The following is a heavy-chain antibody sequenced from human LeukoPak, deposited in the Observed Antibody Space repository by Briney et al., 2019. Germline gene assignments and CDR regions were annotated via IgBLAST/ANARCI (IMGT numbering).Heavy chain of an antibody. D-gene: IGHD6-13*01. V-gene: IGHV5-51*01. CDR2: IYPGDSDT. J-gene: IGHJ4*02. CDR1: GYSFTSYW. Sequence: GESLKISCKGSGYSFTSYWIGWVRQMPGKGLEWMGIIYPGDSDTRYSPSFQGQVTISADKSISTAYLQWSSPKASDTAMYYCARCYSSSCLHFDYWGQGTLVTVSS. CDR3: ARCYSSSCLHFDY.